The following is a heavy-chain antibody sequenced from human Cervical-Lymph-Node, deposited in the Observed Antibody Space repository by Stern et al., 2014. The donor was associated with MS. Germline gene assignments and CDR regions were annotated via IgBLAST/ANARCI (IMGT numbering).Heavy chain of an antibody. D-gene: IGHD2-15*01. CDR2: IYPDDSET. V-gene: IGHV5-51*01. CDR1: GYSFSNYW. J-gene: IGHJ4*02. Sequence: EVQLVESGAEVKKPGESLKISCKGSGYSFSNYWIGWVCQMPRKGLEWQGIIYPDDSETKYSPSFEGQVTISADKSIDTAYLQWSSLKASDTAMYYCATRYCGGGSCPFDYWGQGTLVTVSS. CDR3: ATRYCGGGSCPFDY.